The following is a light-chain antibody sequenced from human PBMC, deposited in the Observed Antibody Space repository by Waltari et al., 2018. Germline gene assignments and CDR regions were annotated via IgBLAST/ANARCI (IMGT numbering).Light chain of an antibody. CDR2: WAS. Sequence: DIVMTQSPDPLAVSLGERATINCKSSQSVLYSSNNKNYLAWYQQKPGQPPKLLIYWASTRESGVPDRFSGSGSGTDFTLTISSLEAEDVAVYYCQQYDSTPATFGQGTKLEIK. CDR1: QSVLYSSNNKNY. V-gene: IGKV4-1*01. J-gene: IGKJ2*01. CDR3: QQYDSTPAT.